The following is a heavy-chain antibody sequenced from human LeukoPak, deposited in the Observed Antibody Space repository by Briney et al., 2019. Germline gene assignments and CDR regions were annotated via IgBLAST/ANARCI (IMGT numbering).Heavy chain of an antibody. CDR1: GGTFSSYA. CDR2: IIPILGIA. J-gene: IGHJ5*02. Sequence: GSSVKVSCKASGGTFSSYAISWVRQAPGQGLEWMGRIIPILGIANYAQKFQGRVTITADKSTSTAYMELSSLRSEDTAVYYCARALGSIVATITTGFDPWGQGTLVTVSS. D-gene: IGHD5-12*01. V-gene: IGHV1-69*04. CDR3: ARALGSIVATITTGFDP.